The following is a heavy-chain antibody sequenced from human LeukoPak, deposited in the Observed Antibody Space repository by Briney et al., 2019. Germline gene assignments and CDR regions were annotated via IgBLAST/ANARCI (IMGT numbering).Heavy chain of an antibody. D-gene: IGHD3-22*01. Sequence: SVKVSCKASGGTFSSYAISWVRQAPGQGLEWMGGIIPIFSTANYAQKFQGRVTITADESTSTAYMELSSLRSEDTAVYYCARVPLGYYYDSSGYYLGYWGQGTLVTVSS. CDR2: IIPIFSTA. J-gene: IGHJ4*02. V-gene: IGHV1-69*13. CDR3: ARVPLGYYYDSSGYYLGY. CDR1: GGTFSSYA.